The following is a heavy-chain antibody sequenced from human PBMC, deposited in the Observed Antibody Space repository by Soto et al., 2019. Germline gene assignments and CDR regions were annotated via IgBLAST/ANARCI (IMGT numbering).Heavy chain of an antibody. Sequence: ASVKVSCKVSGYFLTALSIHWVRQAPGKGLEWMGGFDREDGGTIYAQKFQGRVTMTEDTSTDSAYMELSSLTSEDTAIYYCAHGEGIVKSIVYFDSWGQGTLVTVSS. J-gene: IGHJ4*02. CDR2: FDREDGGT. D-gene: IGHD1-26*01. CDR3: AHGEGIVKSIVYFDS. CDR1: GYFLTALS. V-gene: IGHV1-24*01.